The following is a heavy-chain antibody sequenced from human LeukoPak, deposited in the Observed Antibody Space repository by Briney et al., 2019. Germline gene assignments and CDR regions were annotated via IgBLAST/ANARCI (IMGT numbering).Heavy chain of an antibody. Sequence: SQTLSLTCTVSGGSISSGSYYWSWIRQPAGKGLEWIVRIYTSGSTNYNPSLKSRVTISVDTSKNQFSLKLSSVTAADTAVYYCARRSLAVADDYWGQGTLVTVSS. J-gene: IGHJ4*02. V-gene: IGHV4-61*02. CDR1: GGSISSGSYY. CDR2: IYTSGST. CDR3: ARRSLAVADDY. D-gene: IGHD6-19*01.